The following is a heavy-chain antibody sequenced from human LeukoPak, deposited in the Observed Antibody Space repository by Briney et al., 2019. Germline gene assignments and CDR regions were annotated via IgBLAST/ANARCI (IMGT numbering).Heavy chain of an antibody. CDR2: IYYSGST. J-gene: IGHJ4*02. CDR1: GGSISSGDFY. CDR3: ASKLSSRYYFDY. V-gene: IGHV4-31*03. D-gene: IGHD6-6*01. Sequence: SQTLSLTCTVSGGSISSGDFYWSWIRQHPGKGLEWFGYIYYSGSTYYNPSLKSRVTISIDTSKNQSSLKLSSVTAADTAVYYCASKLSSRYYFDYWGQGTLVTVSS.